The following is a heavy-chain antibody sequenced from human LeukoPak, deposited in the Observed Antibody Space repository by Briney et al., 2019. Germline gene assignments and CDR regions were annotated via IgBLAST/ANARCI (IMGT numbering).Heavy chain of an antibody. V-gene: IGHV3-30*02. CDR1: GFTFSSYG. CDR3: ANGGPSNLELEPSPFDY. D-gene: IGHD1-1*01. J-gene: IGHJ4*02. Sequence: PGGSLRLSCAASGFTFSSYGMHWVRQAPGKGLEWVAFTRYDGSNKYYADSVKGRFTISRDNSKNTLYLQMNSLRAEDTAVYYCANGGPSNLELEPSPFDYWGQGTLVTVSS. CDR2: TRYDGSNK.